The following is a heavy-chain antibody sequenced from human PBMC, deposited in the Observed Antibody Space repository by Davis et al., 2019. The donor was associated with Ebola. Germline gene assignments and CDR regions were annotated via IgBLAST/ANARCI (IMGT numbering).Heavy chain of an antibody. Sequence: GESLKISCAASGFTFDDYAMHWVRQAPGKGLEWVSAISGSGGSTYYADSVKGRFTISRENAKNSLYLQMNSLRAGDTAVYYCARAKLHYDFWSGYYYFDYWGQGTLVTVSS. V-gene: IGHV3-23*01. J-gene: IGHJ4*02. CDR3: ARAKLHYDFWSGYYYFDY. CDR2: ISGSGGST. D-gene: IGHD3-3*01. CDR1: GFTFDDYA.